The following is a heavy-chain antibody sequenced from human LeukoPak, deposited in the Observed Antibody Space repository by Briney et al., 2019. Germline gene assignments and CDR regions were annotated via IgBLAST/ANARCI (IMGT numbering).Heavy chain of an antibody. Sequence: PGGSLRLSCAASGFTFSDYYMSWIREAPGKGLEWVSYISSSGSTIYYADSVKGGFTISRDNAKNTLYLHMHSRRAEDTAVYYCASAVPQLLSFWGQGTLVTVSS. V-gene: IGHV3-11*01. CDR1: GFTFSDYY. D-gene: IGHD2-2*01. CDR3: ASAVPQLLSF. J-gene: IGHJ4*01. CDR2: ISSSGSTI.